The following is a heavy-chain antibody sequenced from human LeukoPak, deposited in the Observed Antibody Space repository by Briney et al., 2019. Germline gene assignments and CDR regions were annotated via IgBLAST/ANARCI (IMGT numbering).Heavy chain of an antibody. CDR3: ARVLDYYYDSSGYPTHFDL. CDR2: IYHSGST. V-gene: IGHV4-4*02. CDR1: GDSISSSNW. D-gene: IGHD3-22*01. Sequence: SGTLSLTCAVSGDSISSSNWWSWVRQPPGKGLEWIGQIYHSGSTNYNPSLESRVTVSVDRSKNQFSLKLSSVTAADTAVYYCARVLDYYYDSSGYPTHFDLWGRGTLVTVSS. J-gene: IGHJ2*01.